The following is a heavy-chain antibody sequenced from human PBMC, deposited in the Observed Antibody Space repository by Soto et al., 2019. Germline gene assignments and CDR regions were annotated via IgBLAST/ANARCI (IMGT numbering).Heavy chain of an antibody. V-gene: IGHV3-30*03. J-gene: IGHJ5*02. Sequence: QVQLAESGGGLVQPGRSLRLSCATSGFVSNDYDIHWARQAPGKGLAWLASISYDGRNKYYADSVKGRFTISRDNSKNTLSLQINSLGAEDTAVYYCSRGIKGGLDAWGPGTLVTVSS. D-gene: IGHD2-21*01. CDR2: ISYDGRNK. CDR3: SRGIKGGLDA. CDR1: GFVSNDYD.